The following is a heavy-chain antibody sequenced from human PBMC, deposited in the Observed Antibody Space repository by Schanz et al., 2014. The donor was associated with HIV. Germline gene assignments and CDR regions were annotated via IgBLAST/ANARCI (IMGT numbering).Heavy chain of an antibody. D-gene: IGHD6-6*01. CDR2: IKEDGSEI. CDR1: GFTFSRHW. J-gene: IGHJ6*02. V-gene: IGHV3-7*01. CDR3: ATTLYPYTSSSDYYYGMDV. Sequence: EVHLVESGGGLVQPGGSLRLSCAASGFTFSRHWMTWGRQVPGKGLEWVANIKEDGSEINYVDSVKGRFTISRDNSRKTLYLQMNSLRAEDTALYYCATTLYPYTSSSDYYYGMDVWGQGTTVTVSS.